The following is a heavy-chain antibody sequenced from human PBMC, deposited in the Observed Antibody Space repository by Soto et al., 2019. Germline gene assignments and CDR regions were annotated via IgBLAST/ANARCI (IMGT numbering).Heavy chain of an antibody. D-gene: IGHD1-7*01. CDR2: TYYRSKWYN. CDR1: GDSVSSNSAA. J-gene: IGHJ4*02. Sequence: SQTLSLTCAISGDSVSSNSAAWNWIRQSPSRGLEWLGRTYYRSKWYNDYAVSVKSRITINPDTSKNQFSLQMNSLRAEDTAVYYCAKDLNNWNYGNFDYWGQGTLVTVSS. CDR3: AKDLNNWNYGNFDY. V-gene: IGHV6-1*01.